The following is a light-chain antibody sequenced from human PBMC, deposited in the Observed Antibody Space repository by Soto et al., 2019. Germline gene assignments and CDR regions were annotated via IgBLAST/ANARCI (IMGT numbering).Light chain of an antibody. CDR1: SSDVGGYNY. J-gene: IGLJ2*01. CDR2: EVS. Sequence: QSALTQPPSASGSPGQSVSISCTGTSSDVGGYNYVSWYQQHPGKAPKLMIFEVSKRPSGVADRFSGSKSGNTASLTVSGLQAEDEADYSCSSYGGSNVVFGGGTKVTVL. CDR3: SSYGGSNVV. V-gene: IGLV2-8*01.